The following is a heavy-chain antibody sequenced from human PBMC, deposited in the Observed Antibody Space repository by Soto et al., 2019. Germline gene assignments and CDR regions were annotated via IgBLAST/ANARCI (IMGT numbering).Heavy chain of an antibody. Sequence: QLQLQESGPGLVKPSETLSLTCTVSGGSISSSSYYWGWIRQPPGKGLEWIGSIYYSGSTYYNPSLKSRVTISVDTSKNQFSLKLSSVTAADTAVYYCARASSYYYDSEEQGFDYWGQGTLVTVSS. CDR2: IYYSGST. V-gene: IGHV4-39*01. CDR1: GGSISSSSYY. CDR3: ARASSYYYDSEEQGFDY. J-gene: IGHJ4*02. D-gene: IGHD3-22*01.